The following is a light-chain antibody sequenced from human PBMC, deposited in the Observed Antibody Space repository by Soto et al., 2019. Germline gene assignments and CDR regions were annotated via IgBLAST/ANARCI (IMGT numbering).Light chain of an antibody. CDR3: AAWDDNLSGWV. Sequence: QSVLTQPPSASGTPGQRVTISCSGSSSNIGSHYVYWYQQLPGTAPKLLIYSNDQRPSGVPDRFSGSKSGTSVSLAISGLRSEDEADYYCAAWDDNLSGWVFGGGTKLTVL. CDR1: SSNIGSHY. J-gene: IGLJ3*02. CDR2: SND. V-gene: IGLV1-47*02.